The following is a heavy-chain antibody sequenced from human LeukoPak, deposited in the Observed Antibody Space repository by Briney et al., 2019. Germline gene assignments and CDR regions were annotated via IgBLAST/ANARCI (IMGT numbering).Heavy chain of an antibody. D-gene: IGHD6-6*01. J-gene: IGHJ4*02. CDR2: INTDGSST. V-gene: IGHV3-74*01. Sequence: GGSLRLSCAASGFTFSTYWMHWVRQAPGKGLVWVSRINTDGSSTSYADSVKGRFTISRDNAKNTLYLQMNSLRAEDTAVYYCARVGIAARSRGYFDYWGQGTLVTVSS. CDR1: GFTFSTYW. CDR3: ARVGIAARSRGYFDY.